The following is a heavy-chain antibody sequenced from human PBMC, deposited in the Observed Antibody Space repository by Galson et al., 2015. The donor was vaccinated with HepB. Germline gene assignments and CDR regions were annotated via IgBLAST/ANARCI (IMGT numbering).Heavy chain of an antibody. Sequence: SLRLSCAASGFTVTSSSMGWVRQPPGKGLEWVSVISSGGDTIYYADSVKGRFTISRDKSKNTVFLQMDNLRVDDTAIYYCSKKIGGTNPVDSWGQGTLVTVSS. D-gene: IGHD1-26*01. CDR2: ISSGGDTI. CDR3: SKKIGGTNPVDS. V-gene: IGHV3-23*01. J-gene: IGHJ4*02. CDR1: GFTVTSSS.